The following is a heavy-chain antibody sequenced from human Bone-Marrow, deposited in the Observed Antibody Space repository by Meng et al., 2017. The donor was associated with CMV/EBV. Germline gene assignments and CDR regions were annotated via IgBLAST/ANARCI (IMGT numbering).Heavy chain of an antibody. CDR3: ARGATYYYDSSGSFDQ. D-gene: IGHD3-22*01. CDR2: ISGSGSTI. CDR1: GFAFSDYY. J-gene: IGHJ4*02. Sequence: GESLKISCEASGFAFSDYYMCWIRQAPGKGLEWISYISGSGSTIYYADSMKGRISISRDNAKNSVFLQMSSLRAEDTAVYFCARGATYYYDSSGSFDQWGQGTRVTVYS. V-gene: IGHV3-11*01.